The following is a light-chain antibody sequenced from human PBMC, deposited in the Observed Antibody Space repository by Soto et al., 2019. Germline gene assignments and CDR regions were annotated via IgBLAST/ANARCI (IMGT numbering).Light chain of an antibody. V-gene: IGKV3-15*01. CDR3: QQYNNWPWT. CDR1: QSVSSN. CDR2: GAS. Sequence: EIVMTQSPATLSVSPGERATLSCRASQSVSSNLAWYQQKPGQAPRLLIYGASTRATGIPARFSGSRSGTEFTLTISSLQSEDFVVYYCQQYNNWPWTFGQGTKVEIK. J-gene: IGKJ1*01.